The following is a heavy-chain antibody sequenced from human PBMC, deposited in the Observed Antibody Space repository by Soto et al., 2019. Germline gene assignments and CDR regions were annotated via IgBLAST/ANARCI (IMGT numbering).Heavy chain of an antibody. Sequence: ASVKVSCKASGYTFTSYGISWVRQAPGQGLEWMGWISAYNGNTNYAQKLQGRVTMTTDTSTSTAYMELRSLRSDDTAMYYCARDNPGIAAAGSVDYWGQGTLVTVSS. CDR2: ISAYNGNT. V-gene: IGHV1-18*04. D-gene: IGHD6-13*01. CDR3: ARDNPGIAAAGSVDY. CDR1: GYTFTSYG. J-gene: IGHJ4*02.